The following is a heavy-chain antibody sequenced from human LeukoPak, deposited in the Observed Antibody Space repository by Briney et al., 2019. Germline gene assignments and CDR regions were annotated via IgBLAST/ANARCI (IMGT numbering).Heavy chain of an antibody. CDR2: INPSGGST. CDR3: ARVSSGWYLYYYYYYMDV. Sequence: ASVKVSCKASGYTFTSYYMHWVRQAPGQGLEWMGIINPSGGSTSYAQKFQGRVTMTRDTSTSTVYMELSSLRSEDTAVYYCARVSSGWYLYYYYYYMDVWGKGTTVTISS. D-gene: IGHD6-19*01. J-gene: IGHJ6*03. V-gene: IGHV1-46*01. CDR1: GYTFTSYY.